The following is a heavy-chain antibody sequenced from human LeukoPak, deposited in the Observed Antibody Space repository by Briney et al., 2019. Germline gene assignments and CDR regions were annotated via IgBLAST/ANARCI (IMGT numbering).Heavy chain of an antibody. J-gene: IGHJ4*02. Sequence: SETLSLTCTVSGGSISSYYWSWIRQPPGKGLEWIGYIYYSGSTNYNPSLKSRVTISVDTSKNQFSLKLSSVTAADTAVYYCASEDRATYYFDYWGQGTLVTVSS. CDR1: GGSISSYY. V-gene: IGHV4-59*01. CDR3: ASEDRATYYFDY. D-gene: IGHD5-12*01. CDR2: IYYSGST.